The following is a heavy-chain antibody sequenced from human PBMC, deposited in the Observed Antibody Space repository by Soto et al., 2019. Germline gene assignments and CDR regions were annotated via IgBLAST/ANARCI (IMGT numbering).Heavy chain of an antibody. CDR1: GYSFTSYW. J-gene: IGHJ5*02. V-gene: IGHV5-10-1*01. CDR2: IDPSDSYT. Sequence: GESLKISCKGSGYSFTSYWISWVRQMPGKGLEWMGRIDPSDSYTNYSPSFQGHVTISADKSISTAYLQWSSLKASDTAMYHRARHTLGYCSSTSCYDGWFDPWGQGTLVTVSS. D-gene: IGHD2-2*01. CDR3: ARHTLGYCSSTSCYDGWFDP.